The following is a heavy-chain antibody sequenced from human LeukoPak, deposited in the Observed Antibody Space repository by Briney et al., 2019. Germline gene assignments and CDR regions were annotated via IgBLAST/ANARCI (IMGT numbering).Heavy chain of an antibody. D-gene: IGHD6-6*01. CDR2: ISYDGSNK. V-gene: IGHV3-30-3*01. CDR1: GFTFSSYA. J-gene: IGHJ6*02. CDR3: ARGSSPSHYYYGMDV. Sequence: QPGRSLRLSCAASGFTFSSYAMHWVRQAPGKGLEWVAVISYDGSNKYYADSVKGRFTISRDSSKNTLYLRMNSLRAEDTAVYYCARGSSPSHYYYGMDVWGQGTTVTVSS.